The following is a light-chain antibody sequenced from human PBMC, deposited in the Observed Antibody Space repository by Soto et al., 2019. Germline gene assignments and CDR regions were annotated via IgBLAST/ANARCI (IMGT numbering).Light chain of an antibody. CDR2: DVS. CDR1: SSDVGGYNY. J-gene: IGLJ2*01. V-gene: IGLV2-11*01. Sequence: QSALTQPRSVSGSPGQSVTISCTGTSSDVGGYNYVSWYQQHPGNAPKLMIYDVSKRPSWVPDRFSGSKSANTASLTISGLQAEDEADYYCCSYAGTYTLVFGGGTKVTVL. CDR3: CSYAGTYTLV.